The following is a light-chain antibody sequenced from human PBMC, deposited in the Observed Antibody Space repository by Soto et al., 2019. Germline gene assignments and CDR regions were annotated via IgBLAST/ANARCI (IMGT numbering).Light chain of an antibody. CDR3: QSYDSSVSGSV. J-gene: IGLJ2*01. V-gene: IGLV1-40*01. Sequence: QAVVTQPPSVSGAPGQRVTISCTGSSSNIGAGYDVHWYQQLPGAAPKLLIYGNSNRPSGVPDRFSGSKSGTSGSLAITGLQPEDEADYYCQSYDSSVSGSVFGGGTKVTVL. CDR2: GNS. CDR1: SSNIGAGYD.